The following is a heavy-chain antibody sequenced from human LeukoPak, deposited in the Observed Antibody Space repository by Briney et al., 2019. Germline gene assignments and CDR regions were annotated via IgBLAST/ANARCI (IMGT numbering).Heavy chain of an antibody. Sequence: PGGSLRLSCAASGFTFSSYGMHWVRQAPGKGLEWVAVISYDGSNKYYADSVKGRFTISRDNSKNTLYLQMNSLRAEDTAGYYCARPDYYEISGLNYGGRGTRVTVSS. J-gene: IGHJ4*02. V-gene: IGHV3-30*03. D-gene: IGHD3-22*01. CDR3: ARPDYYEISGLNY. CDR2: ISYDGSNK. CDR1: GFTFSSYG.